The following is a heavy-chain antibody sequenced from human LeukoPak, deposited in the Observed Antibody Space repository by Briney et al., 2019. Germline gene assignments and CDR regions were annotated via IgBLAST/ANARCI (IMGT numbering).Heavy chain of an antibody. V-gene: IGHV4-34*01. J-gene: IGHJ6*02. CDR3: ARVFGVVHKSAYYYYGMDV. CDR2: INHSGST. Sequence: SETLSLTCAVYGGSFSAYYWSWVRQPPGKGLEWIGEINHSGSTNYNPSPKSRVTMSVDTSKNQFSLKLSSVTAADTAVYYCARVFGVVHKSAYYYYGMDVWGQGTTVTVSS. CDR1: GGSFSAYY. D-gene: IGHD3-3*01.